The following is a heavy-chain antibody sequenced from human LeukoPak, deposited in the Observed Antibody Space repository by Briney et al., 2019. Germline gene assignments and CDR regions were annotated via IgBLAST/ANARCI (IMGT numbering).Heavy chain of an antibody. V-gene: IGHV1-46*01. CDR1: GYTFTNNY. CDR3: ARDQEGFDY. J-gene: IGHJ4*02. CDR2: IYPRDGST. Sequence: ASVKVSCKASGYTFTNNYLHWVRQAPGQGLEWMGMIYPRDGSTSYAQNFQGRVTVTRDTSTTTAHMELRGLRSEDTAVYYCARDQEGFDYWGQGTVVTVSS.